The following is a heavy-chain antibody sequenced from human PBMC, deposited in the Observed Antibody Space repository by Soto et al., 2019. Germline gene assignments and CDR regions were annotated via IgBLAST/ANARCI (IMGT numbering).Heavy chain of an antibody. V-gene: IGHV1-69*18. Sequence: QVHLVQSGAEVRKPGSSVKVPCKTSGGTFSTYTIYWVRQAPGQGLEWMGRIIPLFGTTKYAQNFQDRVTITAEESTSATYMELSSLRAEDTAVYYCARRLDDRADEGFDVWGEGTAVTVSA. J-gene: IGHJ3*01. CDR1: GGTFSTYT. CDR3: ARRLDDRADEGFDV. CDR2: IIPLFGTT. D-gene: IGHD3-16*01.